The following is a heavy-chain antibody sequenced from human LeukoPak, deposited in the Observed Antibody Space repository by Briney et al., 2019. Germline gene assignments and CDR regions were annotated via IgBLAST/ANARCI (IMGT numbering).Heavy chain of an antibody. J-gene: IGHJ4*02. Sequence: GESLNIPCKGSGYTFSTCWIAWVRQMPGKGLEWLGIINPGDSDTRYSPSFRGQVTISADKSINTAYLQWSSLRASDSAMYYCARRSTDITSWTFDYWGQGTLVTVSS. CDR2: INPGDSDT. V-gene: IGHV5-51*01. CDR1: GYTFSTCW. D-gene: IGHD6-13*01. CDR3: ARRSTDITSWTFDY.